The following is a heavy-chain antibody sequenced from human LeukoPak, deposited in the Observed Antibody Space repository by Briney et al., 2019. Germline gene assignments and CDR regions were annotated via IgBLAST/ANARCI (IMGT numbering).Heavy chain of an antibody. V-gene: IGHV4-59*02. CDR2: IHYSGST. CDR1: GGSVSSYY. Sequence: PSETLSLTCTVSGGSVSSYYWSWIRQPPGKGLEWIGYIHYSGSTNYNPSLKSRVTISVDTSKNQFSLNLRSVTAADTAVYYCARWRAALADPFDYWGQGTLVTVSS. CDR3: ARWRAALADPFDY. J-gene: IGHJ4*02. D-gene: IGHD2-15*01.